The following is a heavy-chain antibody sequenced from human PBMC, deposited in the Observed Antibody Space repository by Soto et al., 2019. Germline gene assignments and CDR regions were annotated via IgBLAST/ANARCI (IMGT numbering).Heavy chain of an antibody. J-gene: IGHJ4*02. V-gene: IGHV3-30*18. CDR2: LSYDGTNK. D-gene: IGHD4-17*01. Sequence: QVHLVESGGGVVQPGRSLRLSCAASGFTFSIYGMHWVRQAPGKGLEWVADLSYDGTNKYYRDSVKGRFTISRDNSKNALYLQMDSLRPEATAVHYCAKLPDYGEPTGRGYWGQGTLVNVSS. CDR1: GFTFSIYG. CDR3: AKLPDYGEPTGRGY.